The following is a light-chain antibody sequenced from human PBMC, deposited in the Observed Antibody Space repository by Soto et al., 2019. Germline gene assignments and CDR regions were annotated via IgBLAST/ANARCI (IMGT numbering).Light chain of an antibody. V-gene: IGLV2-8*01. CDR2: EAR. J-gene: IGLJ2*01. CDR1: SSDVGGYNY. CDR3: SSYAGSNIVV. Sequence: QSVLTQPPSASGSPGQSVTISCTGTSSDVGGYNYVSWYQQHPGKAPKLMIYEARKRPSGVPDRFSGSKSGNTASLTVSGLQAEDEADYYCSSYAGSNIVVFGGGTKLTVL.